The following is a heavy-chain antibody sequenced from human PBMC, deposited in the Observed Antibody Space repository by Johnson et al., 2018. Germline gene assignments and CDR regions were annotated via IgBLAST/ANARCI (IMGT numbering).Heavy chain of an antibody. CDR1: GFTFDDYA. CDR2: ISWNSGSI. V-gene: IGHV3-9*01. D-gene: IGHD6-13*01. J-gene: IGHJ6*02. CDR3: AKDGHIAAAGKYYYGMDV. Sequence: EVQLVESGGGLVQPGRSLRLSCAASGFTFDDYAMHWVRQAPGKGLEWVSGISWNSGSIGYADSVKGRFTISRDNAKNSLYLQMNSLRAEDTALYYCAKDGHIAAAGKYYYGMDVWGQGTTVTVSS.